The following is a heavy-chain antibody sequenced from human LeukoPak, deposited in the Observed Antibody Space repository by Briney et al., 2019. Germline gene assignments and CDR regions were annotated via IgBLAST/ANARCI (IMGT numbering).Heavy chain of an antibody. J-gene: IGHJ6*02. Sequence: SQTLSLTCAISGDSVSSNSAAWNWIRQSPSRGLEWLGRTYYRSKWYNDYAVSVKSRITINPDTSKNQFSLQLNSVTPEDTAVYYCARDPQVYDYSNYFPIPYYYGMDVWGQGTTVTVSS. CDR2: TYYRSKWYN. V-gene: IGHV6-1*01. CDR1: GDSVSSNSAA. CDR3: ARDPQVYDYSNYFPIPYYYGMDV. D-gene: IGHD4-11*01.